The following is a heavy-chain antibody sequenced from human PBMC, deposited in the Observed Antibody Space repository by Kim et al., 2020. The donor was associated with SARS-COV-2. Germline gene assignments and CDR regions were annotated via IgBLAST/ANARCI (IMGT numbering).Heavy chain of an antibody. Sequence: GGSLRLSCAASGFTFSSYAMHWVRQAPGKGLEWVAVISYDGSNKYYADSVKGRFTISRDNSKNTLYLQMNSLRAEDTAVYYCARDYYRDYWGQGTLVTVSS. CDR3: ARDYYRDY. D-gene: IGHD1-26*01. CDR1: GFTFSSYA. CDR2: ISYDGSNK. J-gene: IGHJ4*02. V-gene: IGHV3-30*04.